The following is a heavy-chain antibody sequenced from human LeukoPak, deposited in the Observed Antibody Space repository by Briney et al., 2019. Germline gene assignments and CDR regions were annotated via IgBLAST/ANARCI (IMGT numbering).Heavy chain of an antibody. V-gene: IGHV1-46*01. CDR2: INPSGGST. Sequence: GASVKVSCKASGYTFTSYYMHWVRQAPGQGLEWMGIINPSGGSTSYAQKFQGRVTMTRDTSTSTVYMELSRLRSDDTAVYYCARTDTAMVRIFDYWGQGTLVTVSS. J-gene: IGHJ4*02. CDR1: GYTFTSYY. D-gene: IGHD5-18*01. CDR3: ARTDTAMVRIFDY.